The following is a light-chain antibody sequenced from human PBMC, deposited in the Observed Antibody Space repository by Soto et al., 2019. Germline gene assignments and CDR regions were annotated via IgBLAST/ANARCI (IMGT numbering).Light chain of an antibody. V-gene: IGKV4-1*01. CDR2: WAS. J-gene: IGKJ2*01. Sequence: DIVMTQSPDSLAVSLGERATINCKSSQSVLYSSNNNNYLAWYQQKPGQPPKLLIYWASTRESGVPDRFSGSGSGTDSTLTISRLQAEDVAVYYCQQYYSTPYTFGQGTKLEIK. CDR3: QQYYSTPYT. CDR1: QSVLYSSNNNNY.